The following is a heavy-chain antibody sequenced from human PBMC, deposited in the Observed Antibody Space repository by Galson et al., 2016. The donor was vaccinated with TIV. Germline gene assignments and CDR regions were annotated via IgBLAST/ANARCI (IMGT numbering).Heavy chain of an antibody. CDR2: ISSSSGYI. CDR1: GFTFSPYS. Sequence: SLRLSCAASGFTFSPYSMNWVRQAPGKGLEWVSSISSSSGYIYYADSVKGRFTISRVNAKNSLYLQMNSLGAEDTAIYYCARDLGRSYVGDAFDIWGQGTMVTVSS. V-gene: IGHV3-21*01. CDR3: ARDLGRSYVGDAFDI. J-gene: IGHJ3*02. D-gene: IGHD3-16*01.